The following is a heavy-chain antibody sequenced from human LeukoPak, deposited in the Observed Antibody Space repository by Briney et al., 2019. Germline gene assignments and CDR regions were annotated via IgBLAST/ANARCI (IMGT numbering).Heavy chain of an antibody. CDR2: IYYSGST. D-gene: IGHD3/OR15-3a*01. Sequence: SETLSLTCTVSGGSISSGGYYWSWTRQHPGKGLEWIGYIYYSGSTYYNPSLKSRVTISVDTSKNQFSLKLSSVTAADTAVYYCAREDWNYSYGMDVWGQGTTVTVSS. CDR1: GGSISSGGYY. J-gene: IGHJ6*02. CDR3: AREDWNYSYGMDV. V-gene: IGHV4-31*03.